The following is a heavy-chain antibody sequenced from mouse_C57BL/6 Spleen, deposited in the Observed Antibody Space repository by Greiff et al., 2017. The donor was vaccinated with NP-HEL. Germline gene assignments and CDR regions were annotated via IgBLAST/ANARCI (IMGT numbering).Heavy chain of an antibody. CDR1: GYTFTSYW. J-gene: IGHJ4*01. CDR2: INPSNGGT. D-gene: IGHD2-1*01. Sequence: VQLQQSGTELVKPGASVKLSCKASGYTFTSYWMHWVKQRPGQGLEWIGNINPSNGGTNYNEKFKSKATLTVDKSSSTAYMQLSSLTSEDSAVYYCARGYYGNSYYYAMDYWGQGTSVTVSS. V-gene: IGHV1-53*01. CDR3: ARGYYGNSYYYAMDY.